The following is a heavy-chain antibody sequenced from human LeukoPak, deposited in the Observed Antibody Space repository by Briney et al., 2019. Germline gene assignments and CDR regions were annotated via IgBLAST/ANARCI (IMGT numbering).Heavy chain of an antibody. CDR1: GGSFSGYY. CDR2: INHSGST. Sequence: NPSETLSLTCAVYGGSFSGYYWSWIRQSPGKGLEWIGEINHSGSTNYNPSLKSRVTISVDTSKNQFSLKLSSVTAADTAVYYCARARGSWYYFDYWGQGTLVTVSS. V-gene: IGHV4-34*01. CDR3: ARARGSWYYFDY. D-gene: IGHD6-13*01. J-gene: IGHJ4*02.